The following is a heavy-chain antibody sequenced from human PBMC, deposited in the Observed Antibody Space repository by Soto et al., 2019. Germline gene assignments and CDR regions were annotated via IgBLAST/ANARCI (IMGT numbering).Heavy chain of an antibody. V-gene: IGHV1-69*01. CDR1: GGTFGRYT. D-gene: IGHD3-9*01. J-gene: IGHJ4*02. Sequence: QVQLVQSGAQVKKPGSSVKVSCTASGGTFGRYTISWVRQAPGQGLEWMGGIIPVLGNANLAQKFQDRVTFPAAESTSQPYMELSSLRSEDTPGYYCGRGSVILTGTNPPFAHWGQGTLVTVSS. CDR2: IIPVLGNA. CDR3: GRGSVILTGTNPPFAH.